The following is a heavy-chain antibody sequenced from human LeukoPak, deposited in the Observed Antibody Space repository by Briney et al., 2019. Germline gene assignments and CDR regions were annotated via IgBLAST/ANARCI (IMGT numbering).Heavy chain of an antibody. V-gene: IGHV3-20*04. CDR3: ASVVTATHIFDY. D-gene: IGHD2-21*02. CDR2: INWNGGST. J-gene: IGHJ4*02. Sequence: GGSLRLSCAASGFTFDDYGMSWVRQAPGKGLEWVSGINWNGGSTGYADSVKGRFTISRDNAKNSLYLQMNSLRAEDTALYYCASVVTATHIFDYWGQGTLVTVSS. CDR1: GFTFDDYG.